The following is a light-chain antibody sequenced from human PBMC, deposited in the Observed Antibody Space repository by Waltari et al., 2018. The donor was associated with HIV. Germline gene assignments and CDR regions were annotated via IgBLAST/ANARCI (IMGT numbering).Light chain of an antibody. Sequence: QTVLTQPPSVSGTPGQRVTISCSGGSSNIGANAVSWYQQFPGTAPKPLIYSNNQRPSGVPDRFSGSKSGTATSLAISGLQSEDEADYYCATLDDSLNGPVFGGGTKVTVL. CDR2: SNN. CDR1: SSNIGANA. J-gene: IGLJ2*01. CDR3: ATLDDSLNGPV. V-gene: IGLV1-44*01.